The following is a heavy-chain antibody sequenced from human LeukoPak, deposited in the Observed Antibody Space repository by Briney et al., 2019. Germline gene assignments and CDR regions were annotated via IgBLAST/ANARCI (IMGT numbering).Heavy chain of an antibody. Sequence: SETLSLTCTVSGGSFGNYYWSWIRQPPGKGLEWIAYIYDSGTTNYNPSLKSRVTISVDTSKNQFSLKLSSVTAADTAVYYCARDYGSGGYRVGFDYWGQGTLVTVSS. CDR3: ARDYGSGGYRVGFDY. V-gene: IGHV4-59*01. CDR1: GGSFGNYY. D-gene: IGHD3-10*01. J-gene: IGHJ4*02. CDR2: IYDSGTT.